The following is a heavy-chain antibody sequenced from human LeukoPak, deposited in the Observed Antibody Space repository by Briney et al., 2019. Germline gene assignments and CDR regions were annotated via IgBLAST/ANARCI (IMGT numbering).Heavy chain of an antibody. Sequence: PGGSLRLSCAASGLTFSYNWMYWVRQAPGNGLEWVANIKQDGSEIYYVDSVKGRFTISRDNVKNLLYLQMNILRVEDTAVYYCAGGDNMDVWGQGTTVTVSS. CDR1: GLTFSYNW. V-gene: IGHV3-7*03. D-gene: IGHD2-21*02. CDR2: IKQDGSEI. CDR3: AGGDNMDV. J-gene: IGHJ6*02.